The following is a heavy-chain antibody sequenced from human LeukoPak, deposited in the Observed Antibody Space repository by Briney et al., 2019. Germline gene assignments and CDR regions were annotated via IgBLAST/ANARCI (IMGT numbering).Heavy chain of an antibody. V-gene: IGHV1-8*01. Sequence: GASVKVSCKASGYTFTSYDINWVRQATGQGLEWMGWMNPNSGNTGYAQKFQGRVTMTRNTSISTAYMELSSLRSEDTAVYYWASCIAAAGVSSDFDYWGQGTLVTVYS. CDR3: ASCIAAAGVSSDFDY. J-gene: IGHJ4*02. CDR1: GYTFTSYD. D-gene: IGHD6-13*01. CDR2: MNPNSGNT.